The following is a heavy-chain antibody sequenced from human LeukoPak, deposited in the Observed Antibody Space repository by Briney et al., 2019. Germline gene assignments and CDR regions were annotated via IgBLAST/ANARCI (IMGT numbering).Heavy chain of an antibody. J-gene: IGHJ3*02. CDR2: IRSRGGGT. Sequence: GGSLRLSCAASGFTFSNYAMIWVRQAPGRGLEWVSAIRSRGGGTLYADSVKGRSTISRDNSKNTLFLQMNNMRAEDTAVYYCTRDPNGDYVGAFEMWGPGTKVTVS. V-gene: IGHV3-23*01. CDR1: GFTFSNYA. D-gene: IGHD4-17*01. CDR3: TRDPNGDYVGAFEM.